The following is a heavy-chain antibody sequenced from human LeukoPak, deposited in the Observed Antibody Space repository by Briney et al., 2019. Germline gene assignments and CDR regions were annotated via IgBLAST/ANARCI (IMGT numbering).Heavy chain of an antibody. D-gene: IGHD4-11*01. J-gene: IGHJ4*02. CDR3: ARETTVTTDWYYFDY. Sequence: SETLSLTCTVSGFSISSDYYWGWTPQPPGKGLEWLGSVSHSSITYYNSSLNSRVTISVDTSKNNFSLTVNSVTAADTAVYYCARETTVTTDWYYFDYWGQGTLVTVSS. V-gene: IGHV4-38-2*02. CDR2: VSHSSIT. CDR1: GFSISSDYY.